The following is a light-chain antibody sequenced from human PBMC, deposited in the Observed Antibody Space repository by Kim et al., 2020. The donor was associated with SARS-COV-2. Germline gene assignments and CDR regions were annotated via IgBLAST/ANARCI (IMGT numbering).Light chain of an antibody. CDR1: SSDVGGYNY. V-gene: IGLV2-14*03. Sequence: QSITISCTGTSSDVGGYNYVSWYQHHPGKAPKLMIYDVSNRPSGVSNRFSGSKSGNTASLTISGLQAEDEADYYCSSYTSSSTRVVFGGGTQLTVL. CDR2: DVS. CDR3: SSYTSSSTRVV. J-gene: IGLJ2*01.